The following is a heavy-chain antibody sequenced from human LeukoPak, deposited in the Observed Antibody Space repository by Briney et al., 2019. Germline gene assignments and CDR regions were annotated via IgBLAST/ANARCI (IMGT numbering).Heavy chain of an antibody. CDR1: GFTFDNYG. D-gene: IGHD2-15*01. CDR3: AKGRDMTFDASDM. Sequence: PGGSLRLSCAASGFTFDNYGMSWARQAPGKGLEWVSGINWNGGSTGYADSVKGRLTISRDNAKNSLYLQMNSLRPEDTALYYCAKGRDMTFDASDMGGQGTMVTVSS. J-gene: IGHJ3*02. V-gene: IGHV3-20*04. CDR2: INWNGGST.